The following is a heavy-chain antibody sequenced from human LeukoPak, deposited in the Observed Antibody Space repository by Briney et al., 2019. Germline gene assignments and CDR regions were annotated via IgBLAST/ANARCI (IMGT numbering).Heavy chain of an antibody. CDR2: IWYDGSDE. CDR3: ARDGGYHSSGPFDY. V-gene: IGHV3-33*01. J-gene: IGHJ4*02. D-gene: IGHD3-22*01. Sequence: GGSLRLSCAVSGFTFSSHGMHWVRQAPGKGLEWVSIIWYDGSDEYYADSVKGRFTIFRDNSKNTLYLQMNSLRAEDTAVYYCARDGGYHSSGPFDYWGQGTLVTVSS. CDR1: GFTFSSHG.